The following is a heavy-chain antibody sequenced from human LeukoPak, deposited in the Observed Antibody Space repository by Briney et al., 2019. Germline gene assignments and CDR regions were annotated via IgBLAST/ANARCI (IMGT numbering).Heavy chain of an antibody. CDR1: GGSISSYY. Sequence: SETLSLTCTVSGGSISSYYWSWIRQPPGKGLERIGYIYYSGSTNYNPSLKSRVTISVDTSKNQFSLKLSSVTAADTAVYYCARDRSEGYYFDYWGQGTLVTVSS. CDR2: IYYSGST. CDR3: ARDRSEGYYFDY. V-gene: IGHV4-59*01. J-gene: IGHJ4*02.